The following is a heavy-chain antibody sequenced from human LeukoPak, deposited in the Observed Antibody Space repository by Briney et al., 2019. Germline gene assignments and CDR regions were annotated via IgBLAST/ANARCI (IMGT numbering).Heavy chain of an antibody. CDR1: GFTFSSYA. V-gene: IGHV3-23*01. CDR3: AKDYYGSGSYYNPWFDP. D-gene: IGHD3-10*01. CDR2: ISGSGGRT. J-gene: IGHJ5*02. Sequence: GGSLRLSCAASGFTFSSYAMSWVRQAPGKGLEWVSAISGSGGRTYYADSVKGRFTISRDNSKNTLYLQMNSLRAEDTAVYYCAKDYYGSGSYYNPWFDPWGQGTLVTVSS.